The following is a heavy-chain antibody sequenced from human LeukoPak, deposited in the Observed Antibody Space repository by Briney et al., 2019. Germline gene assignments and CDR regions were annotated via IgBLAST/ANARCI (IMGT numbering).Heavy chain of an antibody. J-gene: IGHJ6*02. D-gene: IGHD6-13*01. CDR3: ARAGRLLAAAGIVGGYYYYGMDV. CDR1: GGSISSSSYY. Sequence: PSETLSLTCTVSGGSISSSSYYWGWIRQPPGKGLEWIGSIYYSGSTYYNPSLKSRVTISVDTSKNQFSLKLSSVTAADTAVYYCARAGRLLAAAGIVGGYYYYGMDVWGQGTTVTVSS. CDR2: IYYSGST. V-gene: IGHV4-39*07.